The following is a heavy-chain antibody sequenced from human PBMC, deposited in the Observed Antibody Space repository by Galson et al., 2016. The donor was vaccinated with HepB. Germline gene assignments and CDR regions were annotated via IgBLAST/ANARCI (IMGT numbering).Heavy chain of an antibody. CDR1: GYTFTSYG. CDR2: ISAYNGNI. Sequence: SVKVSCKASGYTFTSYGISWVRQAPGQGLEWMGWISAYNGNIKNAQKFQGRVTMTTDTSTSTAYMELRSLISVDTAVYYCARDCSSDCVLSKDYWGQGTLVTVSS. D-gene: IGHD6-19*01. CDR3: ARDCSSDCVLSKDY. J-gene: IGHJ4*02. V-gene: IGHV1-18*01.